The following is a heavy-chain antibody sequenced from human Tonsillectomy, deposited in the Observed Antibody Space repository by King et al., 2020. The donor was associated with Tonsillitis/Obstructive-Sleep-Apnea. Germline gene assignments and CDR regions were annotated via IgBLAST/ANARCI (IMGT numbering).Heavy chain of an antibody. J-gene: IGHJ6*02. Sequence: VQLVESGGGLVQPGGSLRLSCTPSGFTFSSCEMNWVRQAPGKGLEWVSYIDSSGITIYYADSVKVPFTISRDNAKNSLYLQMHSLRAEDTAVYYCARVFDYYYYAMDVWGQGTTVTVSS. V-gene: IGHV3-48*03. CDR2: IDSSGITI. CDR1: GFTFSSCE. CDR3: ARVFDYYYYAMDV.